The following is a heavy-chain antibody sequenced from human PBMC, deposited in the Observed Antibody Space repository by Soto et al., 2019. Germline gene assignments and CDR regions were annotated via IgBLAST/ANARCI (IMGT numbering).Heavy chain of an antibody. CDR1: GASISSYY. J-gene: IGHJ4*02. Sequence: KPSETLSLTCSVSGASISSYYWSWIRQAPGKELEWIGYIHYSGSTNYSPSLKSRITISLDTSRTQFSLKLSSVTAADTAVYYCAGDSGSSRFFYWGQGALVTVSS. CDR3: AGDSGSSRFFY. V-gene: IGHV4-59*08. D-gene: IGHD6-6*01. CDR2: IHYSGST.